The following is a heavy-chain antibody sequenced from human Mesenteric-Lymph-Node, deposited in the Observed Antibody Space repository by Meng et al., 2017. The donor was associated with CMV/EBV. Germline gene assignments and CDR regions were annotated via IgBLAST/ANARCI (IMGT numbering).Heavy chain of an antibody. Sequence: GGSLRLSCAASGFTFSSYSMNWVRQAPGKGLAWVSSISSSSSYIYYADSVKGRFTISRDNAKNSLYLQMNSLRAEDTAVYYCAGGYNWNSYYYYYGMDVWGQGTTVTVSS. CDR1: GFTFSSYS. CDR3: AGGYNWNSYYYYYGMDV. V-gene: IGHV3-21*01. D-gene: IGHD1-7*01. CDR2: ISSSSSYI. J-gene: IGHJ6*02.